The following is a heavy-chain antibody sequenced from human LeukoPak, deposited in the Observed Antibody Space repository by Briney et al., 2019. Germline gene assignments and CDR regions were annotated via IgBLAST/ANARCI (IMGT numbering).Heavy chain of an antibody. V-gene: IGHV4-34*01. CDR1: GGSFSGYY. CDR2: INHSGST. Sequence: SETLSLTCAVYGGSFSGYYWTWIRQPPGKGLEWMGEINHSGSTNYNPSLKSRVPISVDTSKNPFSLKLSSVTAADTAVFYCARGRRRYCSSTSCPSYNWFDPWGQGTLVTVSS. CDR3: ARGRRRYCSSTSCPSYNWFDP. D-gene: IGHD2-2*01. J-gene: IGHJ5*02.